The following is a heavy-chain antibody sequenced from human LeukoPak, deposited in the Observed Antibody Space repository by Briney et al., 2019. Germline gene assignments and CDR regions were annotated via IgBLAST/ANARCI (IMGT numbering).Heavy chain of an antibody. CDR3: TKDLTGYYDY. Sequence: PGGSLRLSCAVSGFTFSNFWMHWVRQAPGKGLVWVSRINTDGSTTTYADSVKGRSTISRDNAKNTLYLQMNSLRAEDTAIYYCTKDLTGYYDYWGQGTLVSVSS. J-gene: IGHJ4*02. D-gene: IGHD3-9*01. CDR2: INTDGSTT. V-gene: IGHV3-74*01. CDR1: GFTFSNFW.